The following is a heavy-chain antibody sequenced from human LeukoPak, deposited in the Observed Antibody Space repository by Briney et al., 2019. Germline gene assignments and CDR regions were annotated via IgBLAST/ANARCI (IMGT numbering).Heavy chain of an antibody. J-gene: IGHJ6*02. Sequence: SSETLSLTCTVSGGSVSSGSYYWSWIRQPPGKGLEWIGYIYYSGSTNYNPSLKSRVTISVDTSKNQFSLKLSSVTAADTAVYYCARDGRVAGRRDYYYGMDVWGQGTTVTVSS. V-gene: IGHV4-61*01. CDR3: ARDGRVAGRRDYYYGMDV. D-gene: IGHD6-19*01. CDR2: IYYSGST. CDR1: GGSVSSGSYY.